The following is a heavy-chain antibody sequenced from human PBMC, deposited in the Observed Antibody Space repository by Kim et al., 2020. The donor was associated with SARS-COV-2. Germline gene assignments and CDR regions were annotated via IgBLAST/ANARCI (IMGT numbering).Heavy chain of an antibody. CDR2: ISYDGSNK. V-gene: IGHV3-30*18. CDR1: GFTFSSYG. D-gene: IGHD6-13*01. Sequence: GGSLRLSCAASGFTFSSYGMHWVRQAPGKGLEWVAVISYDGSNKYYADSVKGRFTISRDNSKNTLYLQMNSLRAEDTAVYYCAKPSYSSSWYPNSFDYWGQGTLVTVSS. CDR3: AKPSYSSSWYPNSFDY. J-gene: IGHJ4*02.